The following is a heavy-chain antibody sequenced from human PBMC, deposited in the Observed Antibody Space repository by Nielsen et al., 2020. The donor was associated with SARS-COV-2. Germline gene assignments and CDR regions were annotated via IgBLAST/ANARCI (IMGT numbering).Heavy chain of an antibody. CDR3: ARITYYYDSSGWSERT. Sequence: GESLKISCKGSGYSFTSYWIGWVRQMPGKGLEWMGIIYPGDSDTRYSPSFQGQVTISADKSISTAYLQWSSLKASDTAMYYCARITYYYDSSGWSERTWGQGTLVTVSS. J-gene: IGHJ5*02. CDR1: GYSFTSYW. CDR2: IYPGDSDT. V-gene: IGHV5-51*01. D-gene: IGHD3-22*01.